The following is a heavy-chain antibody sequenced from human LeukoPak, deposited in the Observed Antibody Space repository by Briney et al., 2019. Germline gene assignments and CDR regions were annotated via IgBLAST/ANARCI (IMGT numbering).Heavy chain of an antibody. J-gene: IGHJ4*02. CDR2: ISDSGGST. CDR1: GFTFRTYS. V-gene: IGHV3-23*01. Sequence: GGSLRLSCAASGFTFRTYSMSWVRQPPGKGLEWVSGISDSGGSTYHPDSAKGRFTISRDNAKNTLYHQMNSLRAEDTALYYCAKDRTTAVAGILWFYYWGEGTLVTVSS. CDR3: AKDRTTAVAGILWFYY. D-gene: IGHD6-19*01.